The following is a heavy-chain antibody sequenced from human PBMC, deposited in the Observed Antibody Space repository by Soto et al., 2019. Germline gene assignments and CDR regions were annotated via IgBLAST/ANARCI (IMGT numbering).Heavy chain of an antibody. CDR2: MWHDGSNK. Sequence: QVQLVESGGGVVQPGRSLRLSCAASGFSLSTYGMYWVRQAPGKGLEWVAVMWHDGSNKDYADSVKGRFTISRDNSKNTLNLQMNSLRAEDTAVYYCAREQQWVVYGASDIWGQGTMVTVSS. CDR1: GFSLSTYG. V-gene: IGHV3-33*01. D-gene: IGHD6-19*01. J-gene: IGHJ3*02. CDR3: AREQQWVVYGASDI.